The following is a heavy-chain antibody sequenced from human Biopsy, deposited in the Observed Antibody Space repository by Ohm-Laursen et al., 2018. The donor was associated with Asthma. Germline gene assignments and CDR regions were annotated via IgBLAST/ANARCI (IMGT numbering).Heavy chain of an antibody. V-gene: IGHV4-59*01. CDR2: VYYSGST. J-gene: IGHJ4*02. Sequence: TLSLTCTVSGGSINNFYWSWIRQPPGKGLDSIGHVYYSGSTNYNPSLKSRVTISIDASKNQFSLKLTSVTAADTAVYYCARGVDRVTGLLDHFDSWGQGTLVTVSS. CDR1: GGSINNFY. D-gene: IGHD2-21*02. CDR3: ARGVDRVTGLLDHFDS.